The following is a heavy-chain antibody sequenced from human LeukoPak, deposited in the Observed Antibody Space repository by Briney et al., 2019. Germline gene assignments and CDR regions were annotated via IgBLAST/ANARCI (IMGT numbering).Heavy chain of an antibody. CDR2: IYHSGST. D-gene: IGHD2-21*02. Sequence: SQTLSLTCAVSGGSISSGGSSWSWIRQPPGKGLEWIGYIYHSGSTYYNPSLKSRVTISVDRSKNQFSLKLSSVTAADTAVYYCARSGNSGIDYWGQGTLVTVSS. J-gene: IGHJ4*02. V-gene: IGHV4-30-2*01. CDR3: ARSGNSGIDY. CDR1: GGSISSGGSS.